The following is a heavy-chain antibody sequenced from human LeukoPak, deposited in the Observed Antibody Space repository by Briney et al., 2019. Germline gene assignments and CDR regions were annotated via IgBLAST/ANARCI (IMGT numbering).Heavy chain of an antibody. CDR1: GGSISSGSYY. V-gene: IGHV4-61*02. Sequence: SETLSLTCTVSGGSISSGSYYWSWIRQPAGKGLEWIGRIYTSGSTNYNPSLKSRVTISVDTSKNQFSLKLSSVTAADTAVYYCAREWLRPNWFDPWGQGTLVTVSS. CDR2: IYTSGST. J-gene: IGHJ5*02. D-gene: IGHD5-12*01. CDR3: AREWLRPNWFDP.